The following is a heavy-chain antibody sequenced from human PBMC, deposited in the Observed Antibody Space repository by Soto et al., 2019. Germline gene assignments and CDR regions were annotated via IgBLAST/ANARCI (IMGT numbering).Heavy chain of an antibody. CDR3: TTDLYCTNGVCYTANDY. CDR1: GFTFSNAW. J-gene: IGHJ4*02. V-gene: IGHV3-15*01. D-gene: IGHD2-8*01. CDR2: IKSKTDGGTT. Sequence: EVQLLESGGGLVQPGGSLRLSCAASGFTFSNAWMSWVRQAPGKGLEWVGRIKSKTDGGTTDYAAPVKGRFTISRDDSKNTLYLQMNSLKTEDTAVYYCTTDLYCTNGVCYTANDYWGQGTLVTVSS.